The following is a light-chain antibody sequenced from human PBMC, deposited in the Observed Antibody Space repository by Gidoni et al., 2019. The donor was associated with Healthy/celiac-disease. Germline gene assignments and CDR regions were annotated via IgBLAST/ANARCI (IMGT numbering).Light chain of an antibody. Sequence: EIVITHSPATLSVSPGQRATLSCRASPSVSSNLAWYQHKPGQAPRLLIYGASTRATGIHARFSGSGSGTEFTLTISSLQSEDFAVYYCQHSFTFGPGTKVDIK. CDR3: QHSFT. CDR2: GAS. J-gene: IGKJ3*01. CDR1: PSVSSN. V-gene: IGKV3-15*01.